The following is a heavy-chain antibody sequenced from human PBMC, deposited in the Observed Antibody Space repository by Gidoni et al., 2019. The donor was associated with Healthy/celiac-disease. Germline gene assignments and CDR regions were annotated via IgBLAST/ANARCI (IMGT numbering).Heavy chain of an antibody. V-gene: IGHV3-30-3*01. CDR2: ISYDGSNK. CDR1: GFNFSSYA. CDR3: AREDAKYYYYMDV. J-gene: IGHJ6*03. Sequence: QVQLVESGGGVVQPGRSLRLSCAASGFNFSSYAMHWVRQAPGKGLEWVAVISYDGSNKYYADSVKGRFTISRDNSKNTLYLQMNSLRAEDTAVYYCAREDAKYYYYMDVWGKGTTVTVSS. D-gene: IGHD2-8*01.